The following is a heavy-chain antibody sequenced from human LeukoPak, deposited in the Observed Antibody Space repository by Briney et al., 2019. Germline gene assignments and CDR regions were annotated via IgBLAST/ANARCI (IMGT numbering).Heavy chain of an antibody. Sequence: GGSLRLSCAASGFTFNTYSLNWVRQAPGKGLEWVSSIHSSSSYIFYTDSVKGRFTISRDNAKNSLYLQMNSLRAEDTAVYYCARVPEPYWYFDLWGRGTLVTVSS. CDR2: IHSSSSYI. D-gene: IGHD1-14*01. CDR1: GFTFNTYS. V-gene: IGHV3-21*01. J-gene: IGHJ2*01. CDR3: ARVPEPYWYFDL.